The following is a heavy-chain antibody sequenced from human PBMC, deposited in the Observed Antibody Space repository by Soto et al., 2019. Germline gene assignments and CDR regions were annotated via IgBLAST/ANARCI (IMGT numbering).Heavy chain of an antibody. CDR3: ARGRLYSSSRYFDL. D-gene: IGHD6-13*01. CDR2: IYTSGST. J-gene: IGHJ2*01. V-gene: IGHV4-4*07. Sequence: SETLSLTCTVSGGSISSYYWSWIRQPAGKGLEWIGRIYTSGSTNYNPSLKSRVTMSVDTSKNQFSLKLSSVTAADTAVYYCARGRLYSSSRYFDLWGRGTLVTVSS. CDR1: GGSISSYY.